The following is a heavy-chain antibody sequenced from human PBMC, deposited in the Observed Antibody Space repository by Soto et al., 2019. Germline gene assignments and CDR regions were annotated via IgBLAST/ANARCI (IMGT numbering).Heavy chain of an antibody. J-gene: IGHJ6*02. D-gene: IGHD1-1*01. CDR2: ISSSSSYI. Sequence: PGGSLRLSCAASGFTFSSYSMNWVRQAPGKGLEWVSSISSSSSYIYYADSVKGRFTISRDNAKNSLYLQMNSLRAEDTAVYYCARSIPERRPNYYYGMDVWGQGTTVTVSS. CDR3: ARSIPERRPNYYYGMDV. V-gene: IGHV3-21*01. CDR1: GFTFSSYS.